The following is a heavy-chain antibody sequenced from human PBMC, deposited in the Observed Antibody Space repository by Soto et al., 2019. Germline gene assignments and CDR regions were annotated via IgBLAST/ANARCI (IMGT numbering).Heavy chain of an antibody. V-gene: IGHV3-15*01. D-gene: IGHD1-7*01. Sequence: GGSLRLSCAASGFTFSNTWMSWVRQAPGKGLGWVGRIKSKTDGGPTDYAAPVQGRFAISRDDPKNTLYLQMNSLKTEDTAVYYCTTDIGTTHYYYYYYGMDVWGQGTTVTVSS. CDR1: GFTFSNTW. CDR3: TTDIGTTHYYYYYYGMDV. J-gene: IGHJ6*02. CDR2: IKSKTDGGPT.